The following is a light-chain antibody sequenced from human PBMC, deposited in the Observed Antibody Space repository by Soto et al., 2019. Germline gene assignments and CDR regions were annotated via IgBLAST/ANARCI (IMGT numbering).Light chain of an antibody. J-gene: IGKJ1*01. CDR3: HYYDKWPPGT. CDR1: QGISSY. CDR2: AAS. Sequence: GDRVTISCRMSQGISSYLAWYQQKPGKAPELLIYAASTLQSGVPSRFSGSGSGTEFTLTISSLQPEDFAVYYCHYYDKWPPGTFGQGTKVDIK. V-gene: IGKV1D-8*02.